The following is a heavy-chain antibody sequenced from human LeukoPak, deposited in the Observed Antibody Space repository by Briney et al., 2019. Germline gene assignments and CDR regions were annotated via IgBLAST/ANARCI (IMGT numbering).Heavy chain of an antibody. V-gene: IGHV3-11*01. D-gene: IGHD5-18*01. J-gene: IGHJ4*02. CDR2: ISSSGCTI. CDR1: GFTFSDYY. Sequence: GGSLRLSCAASGFTFSDYYMSWIRQAPGKGLEWVSYISSSGCTIYYADSVKGRFTISRDNAKNSLYLQMNSLRAEDTAVYYCARAVTQPHPFDYWGQGTLVTVSS. CDR3: ARAVTQPHPFDY.